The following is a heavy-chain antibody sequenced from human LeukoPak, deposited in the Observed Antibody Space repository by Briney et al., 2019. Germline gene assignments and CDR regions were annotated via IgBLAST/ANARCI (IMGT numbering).Heavy chain of an antibody. CDR3: ARFGGASLTVVTPPYWYFDL. V-gene: IGHV4-59*01. CDR2: IYYNGST. CDR1: GGSISSYY. D-gene: IGHD4-23*01. J-gene: IGHJ2*01. Sequence: SETLSLTCTVSGGSISSYYWSWIRQPPGKGLEWIGYIYYNGSTNYNPSLKSRVTISVDTSKNQFSLKLSSVTAADTAVYYCARFGGASLTVVTPPYWYFDLWGRGTLVTVSS.